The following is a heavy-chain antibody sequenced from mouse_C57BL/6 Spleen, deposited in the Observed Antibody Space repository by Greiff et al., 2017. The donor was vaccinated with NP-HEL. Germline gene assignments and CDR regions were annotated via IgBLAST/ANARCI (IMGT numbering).Heavy chain of an antibody. CDR1: GYTFTSYG. CDR2: IYPRSGNT. Sequence: VKLQESGAELARPGASVKLSCKASGYTFTSYGISWVKQRTGQGLEWIGEIYPRSGNTYYNEKFKGKATLTADKSSSTAYMELRSLTSEDSAVYFCARWMRGYDYDEGDYYAMDYWGQGTSVTVSS. D-gene: IGHD2-4*01. J-gene: IGHJ4*01. CDR3: ARWMRGYDYDEGDYYAMDY. V-gene: IGHV1-81*01.